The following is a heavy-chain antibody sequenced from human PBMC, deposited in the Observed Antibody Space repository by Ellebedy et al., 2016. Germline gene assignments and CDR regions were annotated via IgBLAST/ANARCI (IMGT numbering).Heavy chain of an antibody. CDR1: GYTFTSYD. D-gene: IGHD3-10*01. J-gene: IGHJ4*02. V-gene: IGHV1-8*01. Sequence: ASVKVSCKASGYTFTSYDINWVRQATGQGLEWMGWMNPNSGNTGYAQKFQGRVTMTRNTSISTAYMELSSLRSEDTAVYYCARGLQNYYGSGSYPDYWGQGTLVTVSS. CDR2: MNPNSGNT. CDR3: ARGLQNYYGSGSYPDY.